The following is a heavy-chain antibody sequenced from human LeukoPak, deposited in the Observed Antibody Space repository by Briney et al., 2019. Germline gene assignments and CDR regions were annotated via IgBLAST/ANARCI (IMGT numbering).Heavy chain of an antibody. V-gene: IGHV3-30*04. CDR2: ISYDGSNK. CDR1: GFTFSSYA. J-gene: IGHJ6*03. Sequence: QPGGSLRLSCAASGFTFSSYAMHWVRQAPGKGLEWVAVISYDGSNKYYADSVKGRFTISRDNSKNTLYLQMNSLRAEDTAVYYCAREDMVRGVRGYYMDVWGKGTTVTISS. CDR3: AREDMVRGVRGYYMDV. D-gene: IGHD3-10*01.